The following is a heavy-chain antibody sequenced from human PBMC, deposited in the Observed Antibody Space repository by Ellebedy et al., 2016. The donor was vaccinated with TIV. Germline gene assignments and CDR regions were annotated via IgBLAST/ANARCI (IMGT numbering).Heavy chain of an antibody. CDR3: VRDLTNYGSSSY. Sequence: AASVKVSCKTSGYTFTDYYIHWVRQAPGQGLEWMAWNKPNSGDTAYAQNLQGRVTVTGDKSISTAYMELSRLISADTAVYYCVRDLTNYGSSSYWGQGTLVTVSS. CDR1: GYTFTDYY. CDR2: NKPNSGDT. V-gene: IGHV1-2*02. D-gene: IGHD3-22*01. J-gene: IGHJ4*02.